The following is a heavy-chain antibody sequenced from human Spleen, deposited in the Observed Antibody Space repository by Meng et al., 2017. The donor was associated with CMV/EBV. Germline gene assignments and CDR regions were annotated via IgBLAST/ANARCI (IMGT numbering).Heavy chain of an antibody. CDR2: INPDGGTT. D-gene: IGHD5-18*01. CDR1: GYTFTSYG. Sequence: ASVKVSCKASGYTFTSYGISWVRQAPGQGLEWMGWINPDGGTTTYSQKFQGEITLTSDTSTTTVYMELSRLKSQDTAIYYCARDLVGYDAFDVWGQGTMVTVSS. V-gene: IGHV1-18*01. J-gene: IGHJ3*01. CDR3: ARDLVGYDAFDV.